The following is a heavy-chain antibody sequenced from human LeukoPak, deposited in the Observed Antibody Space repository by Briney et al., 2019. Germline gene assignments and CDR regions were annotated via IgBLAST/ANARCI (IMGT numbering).Heavy chain of an antibody. V-gene: IGHV3-23*01. CDR2: ISGSGGST. CDR3: AKDSPRAAYYYYGMDV. D-gene: IGHD6-25*01. CDR1: GFTFSSYA. Sequence: PRGSLRLSCAASGFTFSSYAMSWVRQAPGKGLEWVSAISGSGGSTYYADSVKGRFTISRDNSKNTLYLQMNSLRAEDTAVYYCAKDSPRAAYYYYGMDVWGQGTTVTVSS. J-gene: IGHJ6*02.